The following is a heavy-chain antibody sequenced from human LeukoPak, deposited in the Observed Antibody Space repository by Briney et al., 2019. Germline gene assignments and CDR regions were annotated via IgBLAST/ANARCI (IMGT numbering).Heavy chain of an antibody. CDR3: TDYDS. J-gene: IGHJ4*02. V-gene: IGHV3-15*01. CDR2: IKSKTDGGTT. Sequence: GASLTLSCAASGFTFTNAYMNWVRQAPGKGLEWVGRIKSKTDGGTTNYAAPVKGRFTISRDDSKNTLFLQMDSLKTEDTAIYYCTDYDSWGQGPLVTVSS. CDR1: GFTFTNAY.